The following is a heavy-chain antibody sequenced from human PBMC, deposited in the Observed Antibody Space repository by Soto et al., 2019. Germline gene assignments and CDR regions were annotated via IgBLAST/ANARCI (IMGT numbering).Heavy chain of an antibody. D-gene: IGHD3-22*01. Sequence: GGSLRLSCAASGFTFSAHGMHWVRQAPGRGLEWVAIMWSDGNNTYYADSVKGRFTVSRGNSKKMLYLQMNSLRAEDTAVYYCARDYDSSGFYSYYFDHWGQGTLVTVSS. CDR1: GFTFSAHG. CDR2: MWSDGNNT. CDR3: ARDYDSSGFYSYYFDH. J-gene: IGHJ4*02. V-gene: IGHV3-33*01.